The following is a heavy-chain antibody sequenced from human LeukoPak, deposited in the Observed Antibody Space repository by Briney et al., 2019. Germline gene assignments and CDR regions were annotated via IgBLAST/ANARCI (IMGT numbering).Heavy chain of an antibody. J-gene: IGHJ6*02. V-gene: IGHV1-18*01. CDR2: ISADNGNT. D-gene: IGHD3-3*01. Sequence: ASVKVSCRASGYTLSSYGISWVRQAPGQGLEWMGWISADNGNTNYAQKFQGRVTMTTDTSTSTAYMELRSLRSDDTAVYYCARDSIANTIFGLRGYGVDVWGQGTTVTVSS. CDR3: ARDSIANTIFGLRGYGVDV. CDR1: GYTLSSYG.